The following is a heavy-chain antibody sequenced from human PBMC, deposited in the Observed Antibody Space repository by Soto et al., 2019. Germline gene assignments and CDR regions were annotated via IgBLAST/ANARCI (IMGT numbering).Heavy chain of an antibody. D-gene: IGHD1-26*01. CDR2: IIPILGIA. CDR3: ARDEGAMWGCNPNDAFDI. CDR1: GGTFSSYT. V-gene: IGHV1-69*08. Sequence: QVQLVQSGAEVKKPGSSVKVSCKASGGTFSSYTISWVRQAPGQGLEWMGRIIPILGIANYAQKFQGRVTITADKSTSTGYRELSSLRSEDTDVYYRARDEGAMWGCNPNDAFDIWGQGTMGTVSS. J-gene: IGHJ3*02.